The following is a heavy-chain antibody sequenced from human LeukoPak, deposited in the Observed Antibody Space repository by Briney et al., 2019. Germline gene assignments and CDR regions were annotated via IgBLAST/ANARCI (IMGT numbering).Heavy chain of an antibody. CDR2: MNPNSGNT. D-gene: IGHD6-13*01. CDR3: ARVTLAAADDY. Sequence: ASVKVSCKASGYTFTSYDINWVRQATGQGLEWMGWMNPNSGNTGYAQKFQGRVTITRNTSISTAYMELSSLRSEDTAVYYCARVTLAAADDYWGQGTLVTVSS. V-gene: IGHV1-8*03. CDR1: GYTFTSYD. J-gene: IGHJ4*02.